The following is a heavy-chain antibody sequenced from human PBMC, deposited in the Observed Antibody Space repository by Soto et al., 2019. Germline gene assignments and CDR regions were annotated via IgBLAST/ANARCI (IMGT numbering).Heavy chain of an antibody. CDR1: GFTFSSYG. Sequence: ESGGGVVQPGRSLRLSCAASGFTFSSYGMHWVRQAPGKGLEWVAVISYDGSNKYYADSVKGRFTISRDNSKNTLYLQMNSLRAEDTAVYYCAKDGSSSFNWYFDLWGRGTLVTVSS. V-gene: IGHV3-30*18. J-gene: IGHJ2*01. CDR3: AKDGSSSFNWYFDL. D-gene: IGHD6-13*01. CDR2: ISYDGSNK.